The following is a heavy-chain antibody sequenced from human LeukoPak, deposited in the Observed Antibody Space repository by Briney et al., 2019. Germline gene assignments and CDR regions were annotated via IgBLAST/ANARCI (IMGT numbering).Heavy chain of an antibody. CDR3: ASASSHRIAAGGDY. J-gene: IGHJ4*02. D-gene: IGHD6-13*01. CDR2: INSDGSGR. CDR1: GFTFSNYW. V-gene: IGHV3-74*01. Sequence: PGGSLRLSCAASGFTFSNYWMHWVRQAPGKGLVWVSRINSDGSGRNYADSVKGRFTIPRDNAKNTLYLQMNSLRAEDTAVYYCASASSHRIAAGGDYWGQGTLVTVSS.